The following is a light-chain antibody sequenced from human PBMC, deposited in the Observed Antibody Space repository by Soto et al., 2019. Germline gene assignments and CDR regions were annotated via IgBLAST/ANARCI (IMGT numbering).Light chain of an antibody. J-gene: IGKJ1*01. V-gene: IGKV3-20*01. Sequence: EIVMTQSPATLSVSPGEGATLSCRASQSITSNLAWYQQRHGQAPRLLIYGASLRATGIPDRFSGSGSGTDFTLTISRLEAEDFAVYYCQQYGNSPQTFGQGTKVEIK. CDR2: GAS. CDR3: QQYGNSPQT. CDR1: QSITSN.